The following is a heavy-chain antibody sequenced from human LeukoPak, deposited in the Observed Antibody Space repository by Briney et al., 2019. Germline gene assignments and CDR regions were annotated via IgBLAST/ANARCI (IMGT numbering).Heavy chain of an antibody. CDR1: GFTFSNYW. CDR3: ARRIQGMAPYYFDY. CDR2: INSDGGST. J-gene: IGHJ4*02. D-gene: IGHD5-24*01. Sequence: GGSLRLSCATSGFTFSNYWMHWVRQAPGKGLVWVSRINSDGGSTSYADSVKGRFTISRDNAKNTLYLQMNSLRAEDTAVYYCARRIQGMAPYYFDYWGQGTLVTVSS. V-gene: IGHV3-74*01.